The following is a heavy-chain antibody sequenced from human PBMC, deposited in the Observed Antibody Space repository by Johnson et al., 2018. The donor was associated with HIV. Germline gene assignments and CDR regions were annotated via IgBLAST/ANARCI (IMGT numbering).Heavy chain of an antibody. CDR2: IYSGGST. Sequence: MLLVESGGGLVKPGGSLRLSCAASGFTFSDYYMRWIRQAPGKGLEWVSVIYSGGSTDYPDSVKGRFTISRDNSKNTLYLQMNSLRAEDTAVYFCARDRHWDRGAFDIWGQGTMVTVSS. D-gene: IGHD3-10*01. V-gene: IGHV3-66*01. CDR1: GFTFSDYY. J-gene: IGHJ3*02. CDR3: ARDRHWDRGAFDI.